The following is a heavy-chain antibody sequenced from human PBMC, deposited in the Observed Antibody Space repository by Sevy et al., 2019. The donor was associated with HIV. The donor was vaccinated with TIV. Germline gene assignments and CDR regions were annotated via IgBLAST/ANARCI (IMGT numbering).Heavy chain of an antibody. Sequence: GGSLRLSCAASGFIFSDYYMSWIRQTPGKGLEWVSSITSSGNTKYFADSVKGRFTISRDNAKNSLYLQMNSLRAEDTAVYYCARVLRPYSDYDRGGYFDYWGQGTLVTVSS. V-gene: IGHV3-11*01. CDR3: ARVLRPYSDYDRGGYFDY. D-gene: IGHD5-12*01. CDR1: GFIFSDYY. CDR2: ITSSGNTK. J-gene: IGHJ4*02.